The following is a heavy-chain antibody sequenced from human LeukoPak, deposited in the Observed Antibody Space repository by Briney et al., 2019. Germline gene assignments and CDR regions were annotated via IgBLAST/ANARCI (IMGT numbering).Heavy chain of an antibody. D-gene: IGHD1-7*01. CDR2: IIPIFGTA. Sequence: SVKVSCKASGYTFTGYYMHWVRQAPGQGLEWMGGIIPIFGTANYAQKFQGRVTITADKSTSTAYMELSSLRSEDTAVYYCARNWNYEEYYYYYMDVWGKGTTVTVSS. CDR3: ARNWNYEEYYYYYMDV. J-gene: IGHJ6*03. V-gene: IGHV1-69*06. CDR1: GYTFTGYY.